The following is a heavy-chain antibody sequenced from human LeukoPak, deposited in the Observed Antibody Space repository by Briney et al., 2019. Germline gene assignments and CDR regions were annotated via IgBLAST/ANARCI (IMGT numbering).Heavy chain of an antibody. CDR2: INEDGSEK. V-gene: IGHV3-7*01. D-gene: IGHD5-18*01. CDR3: ARDPISGYSYGFDY. Sequence: GGSLRLSCAASGFTFSSFWMSWFRQAPGKGLEYMADINEDGSEKHYVDSVKGRFTISRDNAKNSLYLQMNSLRAEDTAVYYCARDPISGYSYGFDYWGQGTLVTVSS. J-gene: IGHJ4*02. CDR1: GFTFSSFW.